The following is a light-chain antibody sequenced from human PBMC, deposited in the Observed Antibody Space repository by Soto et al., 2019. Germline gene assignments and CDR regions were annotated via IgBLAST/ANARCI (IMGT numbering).Light chain of an antibody. V-gene: IGLV2-14*01. CDR3: TSYTSSSTSCV. Sequence: QSALTQPASVSRAPGQSNPISCTRTRSVVGGYNYVSWYQQHPGKAPKLMVYEVSNRPSGVSNRFSGSKSDNTASLTISGLQAEDEADYYCTSYTSSSTSCVFGTGTKVTVL. CDR1: RSVVGGYNY. J-gene: IGLJ1*01. CDR2: EVS.